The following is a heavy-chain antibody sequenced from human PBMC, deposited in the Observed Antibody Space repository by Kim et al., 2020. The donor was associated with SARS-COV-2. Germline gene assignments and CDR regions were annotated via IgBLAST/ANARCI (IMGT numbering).Heavy chain of an antibody. CDR1: GYTFTSYY. V-gene: IGHV1-46*01. CDR2: INPSGGST. D-gene: IGHD3-22*01. J-gene: IGHJ1*01. Sequence: ASVKVSCKASGYTFTSYYMHWVRQAPGQGLEWMGIINPSGGSTSYAQKFQGRVTMTRDTSTSTVYMELSSLRSEDTAVYYCARDHLMYYYDSSGYYFQHWGQGTLVTVSS. CDR3: ARDHLMYYYDSSGYYFQH.